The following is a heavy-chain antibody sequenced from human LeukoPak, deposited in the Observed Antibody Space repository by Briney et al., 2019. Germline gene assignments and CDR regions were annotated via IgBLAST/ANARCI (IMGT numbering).Heavy chain of an antibody. Sequence: ASVKVSCKASGYTFNSSYMHWVRQAPGQGLEWMGIINPSDDSTRYAQKFQGRVTMTKDTSANTVYMHLSSLSSDDTAVYYCARAYYESSAYRHAVYFDYWGQGTLVTVSS. J-gene: IGHJ4*02. CDR3: ARAYYESSAYRHAVYFDY. CDR2: INPSDDST. D-gene: IGHD3-22*01. V-gene: IGHV1-46*02. CDR1: GYTFNSSY.